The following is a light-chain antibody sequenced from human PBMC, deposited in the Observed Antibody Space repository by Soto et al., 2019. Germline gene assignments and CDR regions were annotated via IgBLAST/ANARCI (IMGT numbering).Light chain of an antibody. CDR3: VLRYGGAWV. CDR2: RTS. Sequence: QAVVTQEPSLTVSPGGTVTLTCALTTGAVTSGYYPNWFQRKPGQALRTLIYRTSNKHSWTPARFSGSLLGGKAALTLSGVQPEDEADSYCVLRYGGAWVFGGGTKLTVL. V-gene: IGLV7-43*01. CDR1: TGAVTSGYY. J-gene: IGLJ3*02.